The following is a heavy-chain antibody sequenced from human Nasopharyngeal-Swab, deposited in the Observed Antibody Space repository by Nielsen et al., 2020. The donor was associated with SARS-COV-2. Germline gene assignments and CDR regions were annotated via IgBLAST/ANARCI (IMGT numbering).Heavy chain of an antibody. Sequence: WIRQPPGKGLEWVGFIRSKAYGGTTEYAASVKGRFTISRDGSKSIAYLQMNSLKTEDTAVYYCTRVNAGAMVRGVTNPFDYWGQGTLVTVSS. J-gene: IGHJ4*02. CDR2: IRSKAYGGTT. CDR3: TRVNAGAMVRGVTNPFDY. D-gene: IGHD3-10*01. V-gene: IGHV3-49*01.